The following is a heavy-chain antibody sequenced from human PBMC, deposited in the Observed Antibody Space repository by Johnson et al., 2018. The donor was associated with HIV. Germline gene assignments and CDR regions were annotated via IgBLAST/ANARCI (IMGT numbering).Heavy chain of an antibody. CDR2: ISYDGSNK. Sequence: VQLVESGGGVVQPGRSLRLSCAASGFTFSSYAMHWVRQAPGKGLEWVAVISYDGSNKYYADSVKGRFTISRDNSKNTLYLQMGSLRAEDMAVYYCAREGDIVGAPDAFDIWGHGTMVTVSS. J-gene: IGHJ3*02. CDR1: GFTFSSYA. CDR3: AREGDIVGAPDAFDI. D-gene: IGHD1-26*01. V-gene: IGHV3-30-3*01.